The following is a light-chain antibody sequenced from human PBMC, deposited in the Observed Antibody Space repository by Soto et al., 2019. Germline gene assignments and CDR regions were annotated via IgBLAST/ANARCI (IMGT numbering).Light chain of an antibody. CDR1: SGHSSYA. CDR3: PTWGNGNHVV. V-gene: IGLV4-69*01. CDR2: LDSDGSH. Sequence: QPVLTQSPSASASLGASVKLTCTLSSGHSSYAIAWHQQQPEKGPRYLMKLDSDGSHTKGDAIPDRFSGSSSGAERYLTISSLQAEDEGYYYRPTWGNGNHVVFRRRTKLTVL. J-gene: IGLJ2*01.